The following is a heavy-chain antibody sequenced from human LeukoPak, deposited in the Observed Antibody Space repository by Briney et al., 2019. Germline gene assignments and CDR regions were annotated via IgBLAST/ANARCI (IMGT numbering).Heavy chain of an antibody. CDR2: IWSDGSTK. Sequence: GRSLRLSCAASGLIFGNYAMHWVRQAPGKGPEWVAVIWSDGSTKFYVDSVKGRFIISRDDLKITLYLQMNSLRVEDTAVYYCAKGSGVERINESFYFAIFDYWGQGTPVTVSS. CDR1: GLIFGNYA. J-gene: IGHJ4*02. V-gene: IGHV3-33*06. D-gene: IGHD3-3*01. CDR3: AKGSGVERINESFYFAIFDY.